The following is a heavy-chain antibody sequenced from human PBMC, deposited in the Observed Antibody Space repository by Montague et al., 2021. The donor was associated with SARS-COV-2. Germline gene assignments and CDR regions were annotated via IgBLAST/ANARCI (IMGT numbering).Heavy chain of an antibody. CDR2: IYYSGST. Sequence: SETLSLTCTVSGGSISSYYWSWIRQPPGKGLEWIGYIYYSGSTNYNPSLKSRVTISLDTSKNQFSLKLHSVTAADTAVYYCARGSYGPDAFDLWGQGTMVTVSS. D-gene: IGHD5-18*01. J-gene: IGHJ3*01. CDR1: GGSISSYY. CDR3: ARGSYGPDAFDL. V-gene: IGHV4-59*01.